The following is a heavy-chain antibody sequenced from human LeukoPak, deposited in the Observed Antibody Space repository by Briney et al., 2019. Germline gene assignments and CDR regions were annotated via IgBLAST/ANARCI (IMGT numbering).Heavy chain of an antibody. Sequence: GGSLRLSCAASGFTFSSYGMHWVRQAPGKGLEWVAVISYDGSNKYYADSVKGRFTISRDNAKNSLYLQMNSLRAEDTAVYYCARDQGERITIFGVVGVGAFDIWGQGTMVTVSS. J-gene: IGHJ3*02. CDR2: ISYDGSNK. V-gene: IGHV3-30*03. CDR1: GFTFSSYG. CDR3: ARDQGERITIFGVVGVGAFDI. D-gene: IGHD3-3*01.